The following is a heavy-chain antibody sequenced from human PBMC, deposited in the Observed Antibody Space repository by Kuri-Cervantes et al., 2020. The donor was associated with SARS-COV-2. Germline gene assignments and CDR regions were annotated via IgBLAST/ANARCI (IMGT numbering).Heavy chain of an antibody. CDR2: IIPIFGTA. V-gene: IGHV1-69*06. Sequence: SVKVSYKASGDTFSSYTISWVRQAPGQGLEWMGGIIPIFGTANYAQKFQGRVTITADTSTSTAYMELRSLRSDDTAVYYCARIYYGGPSVVPAAIEVRGWFDPWGQGTLVTVSS. CDR1: GDTFSSYT. CDR3: ARIYYGGPSVVPAAIEVRGWFDP. D-gene: IGHD2-2*02. J-gene: IGHJ5*02.